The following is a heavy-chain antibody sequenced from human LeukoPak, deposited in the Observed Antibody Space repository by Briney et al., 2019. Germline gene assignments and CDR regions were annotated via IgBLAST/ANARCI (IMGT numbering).Heavy chain of an antibody. CDR1: GGSISSSSYY. J-gene: IGHJ3*02. Sequence: SETLSLTCTVSGGSISSSSYYWGWIRQPPGKGLEWIGSIYYSGSTYYNPSLKSRVTISVDTSKNQFSLKLSSVTAADTAVYYCARVKDYDFWSGYAFDIWGQGTMVTVSS. V-gene: IGHV4-39*01. D-gene: IGHD3-3*01. CDR3: ARVKDYDFWSGYAFDI. CDR2: IYYSGST.